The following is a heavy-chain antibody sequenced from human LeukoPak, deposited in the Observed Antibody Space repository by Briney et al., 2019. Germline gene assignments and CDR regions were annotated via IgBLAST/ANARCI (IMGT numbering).Heavy chain of an antibody. D-gene: IGHD3-10*01. J-gene: IGHJ2*01. V-gene: IGHV3-30*02. CDR2: IWYDGSKR. CDR3: AKDRRPTVSGGYFDL. CDR1: GFTFSSYG. Sequence: GGSLRLSCAASGFTFSSYGMHWVRQAPGKGLEWVASIWYDGSKRSYADSVKGRFTISRDNSKNTLYLHMNSLRAEDTAVYYCAKDRRPTVSGGYFDLWGRGTLVIVSS.